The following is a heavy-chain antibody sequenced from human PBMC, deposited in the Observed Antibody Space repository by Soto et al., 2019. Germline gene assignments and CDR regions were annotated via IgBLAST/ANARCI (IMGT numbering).Heavy chain of an antibody. J-gene: IGHJ5*02. Sequence: GESLKISCKGSGYRFTNYWIGWVRQMPGKGLEWMGIIYPDDSDARYSPSFQGQVTISADKSISTAYLEWSRLKASDTAMYYCARSLGREGYIDPWGQGTLVTVSS. V-gene: IGHV5-51*01. D-gene: IGHD3-16*02. CDR3: ARSLGREGYIDP. CDR2: IYPDDSDA. CDR1: GYRFTNYW.